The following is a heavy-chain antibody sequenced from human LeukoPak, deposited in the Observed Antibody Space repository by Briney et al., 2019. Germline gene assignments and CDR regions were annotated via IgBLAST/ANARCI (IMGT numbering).Heavy chain of an antibody. Sequence: GGSLRLSCAASGFTFSSYSMNWVRQAPGKGLEWVSYISSSSYTIYYAGSVKGRFTISRDNAKNTVYLQVNSLRVEDTAVYYCVRDFRSADYWGQGTLVTVSS. CDR3: VRDFRSADY. V-gene: IGHV3-48*01. J-gene: IGHJ4*02. CDR2: ISSSSYTI. CDR1: GFTFSSYS.